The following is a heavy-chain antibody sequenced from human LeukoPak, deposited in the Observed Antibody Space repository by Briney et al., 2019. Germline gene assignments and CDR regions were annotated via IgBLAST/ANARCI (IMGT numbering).Heavy chain of an antibody. V-gene: IGHV3-66*01. CDR3: ASAPNYYDSSGLDY. J-gene: IGHJ4*02. CDR2: IYSGGST. CDR1: GFTVSSNY. Sequence: GASLSLNWAAYGFTVSSNYINWVRPAPGMGLVLVSVIYSGGSTYYADSVKGRFTISRDNSKNTLYLQMNSLRAEDTAVYYCASAPNYYDSSGLDYWGQGTLVTVSS. D-gene: IGHD3-22*01.